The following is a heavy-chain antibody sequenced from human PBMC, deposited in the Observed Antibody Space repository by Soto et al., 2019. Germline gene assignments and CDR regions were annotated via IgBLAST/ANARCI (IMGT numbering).Heavy chain of an antibody. J-gene: IGHJ4*02. Sequence: SETLSLTCAVYGGSFSGYYWSWIRQPPGKGLEWIGEINHSGSTNYNPSLKSRVTISVDTSKNQFSLKLSSVTAADTAVYYCARKYPGIAAAGTFHYWGQGTLVTVSS. D-gene: IGHD6-13*01. CDR3: ARKYPGIAAAGTFHY. V-gene: IGHV4-34*01. CDR1: GGSFSGYY. CDR2: INHSGST.